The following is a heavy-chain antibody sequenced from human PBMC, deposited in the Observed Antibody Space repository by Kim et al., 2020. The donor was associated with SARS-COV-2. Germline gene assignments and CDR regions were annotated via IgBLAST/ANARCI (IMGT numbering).Heavy chain of an antibody. V-gene: IGHV4-34*01. CDR1: GGSFSGYY. J-gene: IGHJ5*02. CDR3: ARALNWFDP. CDR2: INHSGST. Sequence: SETLSLTCAVYGGSFSGYYWSWIRQPPGKGLEWIGEINHSGSTNYNPSLKSRVTISVDTSKNQFSLKLSSVTAADTAVYYCARALNWFDPWGQGTLVTVSS.